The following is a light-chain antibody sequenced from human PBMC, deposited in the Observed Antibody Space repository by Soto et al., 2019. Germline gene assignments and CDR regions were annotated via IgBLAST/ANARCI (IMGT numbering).Light chain of an antibody. J-gene: IGKJ1*01. CDR2: LGS. CDR1: ARLLHKNGYNY. Sequence: IVMTQSPLSLSVTPGEAASIYCMSSARLLHKNGYNYVDWYMQKPGQSPQLLIYLGSNRASGVPDRFSGSGSDTYFTLEISRXEADDVGVYYCMQPLENFRTFGQGTKVDIK. V-gene: IGKV2-28*01. CDR3: MQPLENFRT.